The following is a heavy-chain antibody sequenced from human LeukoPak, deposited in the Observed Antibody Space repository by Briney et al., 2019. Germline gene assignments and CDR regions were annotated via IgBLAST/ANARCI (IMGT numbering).Heavy chain of an antibody. V-gene: IGHV3-30*03. J-gene: IGHJ4*02. CDR2: ISYDGTKK. Sequence: PGGSLRLSCGASGFTFSTYAMHWVRQAPGKGLECVSVISYDGTKKDYADSVKGRFTISRDNSNDTLYLQMNSLRPEDTALYYCARVNTILGVDIVSLGAEFAFWGQGTLVTVSS. CDR3: ARVNTILGVDIVSLGAEFAF. D-gene: IGHD3-3*02. CDR1: GFTFSTYA.